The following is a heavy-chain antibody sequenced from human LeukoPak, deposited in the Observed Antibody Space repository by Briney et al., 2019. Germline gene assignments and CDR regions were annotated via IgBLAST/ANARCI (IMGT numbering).Heavy chain of an antibody. CDR3: ARDWEGVYYDSSGYYFPGAFDI. CDR1: GYTFTSYA. V-gene: IGHV1-3*01. J-gene: IGHJ3*02. Sequence: ASVKVSCKASGYTFTSYAMHWVRQAPGQRLEWMGWINAGNGNTKYSQKFQGRVTITRDTSASTAYMELSSLRSEDTAVYYCARDWEGVYYDSSGYYFPGAFDIWGQGTMVTVSS. D-gene: IGHD3-22*01. CDR2: INAGNGNT.